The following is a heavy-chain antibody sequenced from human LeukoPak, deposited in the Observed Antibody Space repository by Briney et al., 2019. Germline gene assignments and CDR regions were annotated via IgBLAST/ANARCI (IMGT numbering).Heavy chain of an antibody. V-gene: IGHV1-69*05. CDR2: IIPIFGTA. D-gene: IGHD6-13*01. CDR1: GGTFSSYA. CDR3: ARVGIAAAGPPYYYYYMDV. Sequence: EASVKVSCKASGGTFSSYAISWVRRAPGQGLEWMGGIIPIFGTANYAQKFQGRVTITTDESTSTAHMELSSLRSEDTAVYYCARVGIAAAGPPYYYYYMDVWGKGTTVTVSS. J-gene: IGHJ6*03.